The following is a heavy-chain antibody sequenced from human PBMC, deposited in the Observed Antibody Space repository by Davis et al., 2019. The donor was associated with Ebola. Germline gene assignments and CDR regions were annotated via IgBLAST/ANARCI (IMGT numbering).Heavy chain of an antibody. CDR3: ARDLPHRHYDFWSGYYTGGNYFDY. CDR2: ISYDGSNK. J-gene: IGHJ4*02. Sequence: GESLKISCTTSGFTFINYGMHWVRQAPGKGLEWVAVISYDGSNKYYADSVKGRFTISRDNSKNTLYLQMNSLRSEDTAVYYCARDLPHRHYDFWSGYYTGGNYFDYWGQGTLVTVSS. V-gene: IGHV3-30*03. CDR1: GFTFINYG. D-gene: IGHD3-3*01.